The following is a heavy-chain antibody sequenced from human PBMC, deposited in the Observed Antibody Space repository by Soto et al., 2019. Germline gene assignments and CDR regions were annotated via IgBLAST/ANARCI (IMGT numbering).Heavy chain of an antibody. J-gene: IGHJ4*02. D-gene: IGHD3-22*01. Sequence: SETLSLTCTVSGGSISSYYWSWIRQPAGKGLEWSGRIYTSGSTNYNPSLKSRVTMSVDTSKNQFSLKLSSVTAADTAVYYCARVGYYDSSGPFDYWGQGTMVTVYS. V-gene: IGHV4-4*07. CDR1: GGSISSYY. CDR3: ARVGYYDSSGPFDY. CDR2: IYTSGST.